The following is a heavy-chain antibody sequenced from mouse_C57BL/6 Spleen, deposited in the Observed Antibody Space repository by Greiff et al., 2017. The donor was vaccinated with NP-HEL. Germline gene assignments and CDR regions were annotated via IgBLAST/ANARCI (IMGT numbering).Heavy chain of an antibody. CDR3: ERNYYAMDD. CDR1: GYSFTSYY. Sequence: QVQLQQSGPELVKPGASVKISCKASGYSFTSYYIHWVKQRPGPGLEWIGWIYPGSGNTKYNEKFKGKATLTADTSASTAYMQLSSLTSEDSAVYYCERNYYAMDDWGQGTSVTVSS. CDR2: IYPGSGNT. J-gene: IGHJ4*01. V-gene: IGHV1-66*01.